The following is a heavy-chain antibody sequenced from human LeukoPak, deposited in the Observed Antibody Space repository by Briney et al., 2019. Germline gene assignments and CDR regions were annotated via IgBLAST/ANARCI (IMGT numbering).Heavy chain of an antibody. CDR1: GFTFDDYA. CDR3: AKGRGIHTMIVVVIIDY. Sequence: PGGSLRLSCAASGFTFDDYAMHWVRQAPGKGLEWVSGISWNSGSIGYADSVKGRFTISRDNAKNSLYLQMNSLRAEDTAVYYCAKGRGIHTMIVVVIIDYWGQGTLVTVSS. J-gene: IGHJ4*02. D-gene: IGHD3-22*01. CDR2: ISWNSGSI. V-gene: IGHV3-9*01.